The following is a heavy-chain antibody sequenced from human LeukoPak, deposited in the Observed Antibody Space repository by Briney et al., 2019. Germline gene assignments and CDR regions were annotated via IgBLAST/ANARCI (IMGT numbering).Heavy chain of an antibody. CDR2: IWYDGSNK. Sequence: GGSLRLSCAVSGITLSNYGMSWVRQAPGKGLEWVAVIWYDGSNKYYADSVNGRFTITSDNTKTTLYLQMNSLRAEDTAVYYCARAYYHYYDSSGYYYYYGMDVWGQGTTVTVSS. CDR3: ARAYYHYYDSSGYYYYYGMDV. J-gene: IGHJ6*02. D-gene: IGHD3-22*01. V-gene: IGHV3-33*08. CDR1: GITLSNYG.